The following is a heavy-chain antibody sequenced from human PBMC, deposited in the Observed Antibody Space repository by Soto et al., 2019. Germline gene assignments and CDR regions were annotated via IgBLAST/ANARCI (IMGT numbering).Heavy chain of an antibody. V-gene: IGHV4-31*03. CDR3: ERGSRIAGPSYGMDV. CDR2: NYYSGIT. Sequence: QVQLQESGPGLVKPSQTLSLTCTVSGGSISSGGYSWTWIRQHPGKGLEWIGYNYYSGITYYNPSLKKRVTISRDTSKNHFSPTRSSVTAAVTAVYYCERGSRIAGPSYGMDVWGQGTTVTVSS. J-gene: IGHJ6*02. CDR1: GGSISSGGYS. D-gene: IGHD6-6*01.